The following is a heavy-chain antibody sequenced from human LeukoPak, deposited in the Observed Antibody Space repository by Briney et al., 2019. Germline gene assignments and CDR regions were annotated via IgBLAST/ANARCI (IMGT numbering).Heavy chain of an antibody. D-gene: IGHD1-26*01. CDR2: IRYDGSNK. Sequence: PGGSLRLSCAASGFTFSSYGMHWVRQAPGKGLEWVAFIRYDGSNKYYADSVKGRFTISRDNSKNTVYLQVNSLRPEDTAVYYCAKSESGSYTWDAFDIWGQGTMVTVSS. CDR3: AKSESGSYTWDAFDI. V-gene: IGHV3-30*02. J-gene: IGHJ3*02. CDR1: GFTFSSYG.